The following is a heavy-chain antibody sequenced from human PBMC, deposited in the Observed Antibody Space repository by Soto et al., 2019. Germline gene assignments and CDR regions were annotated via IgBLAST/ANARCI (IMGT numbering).Heavy chain of an antibody. D-gene: IGHD3-3*01. J-gene: IGHJ4*02. V-gene: IGHV3-66*01. CDR1: GFTVSSNY. CDR2: IYSGGST. CDR3: LYYDFWSGYSRTYFDY. Sequence: EVQLVESGGGLVQPGGSLRLSCAASGFTVSSNYMSWVRQAPGKGLEWVSVIYSGGSTYYADSVKGRFTISRDNSKNTLYLQMNSLRAEDTAVYYCLYYDFWSGYSRTYFDYWGQGTLDTVSS.